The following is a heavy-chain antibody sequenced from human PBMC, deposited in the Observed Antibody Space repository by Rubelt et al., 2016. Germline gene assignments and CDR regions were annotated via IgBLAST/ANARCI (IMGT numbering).Heavy chain of an antibody. D-gene: IGHD3-10*01. CDR1: GGSISSSSYY. Sequence: QLQLQESGPGLVKPSETLSLTCTVSGGSISSSSYYWGWIRQPPGKGLEWIGSIYYSGSTYYNPSLKSRVTISVDTSKNQFSLKLSSVTVADTAVYYCARDLGVLGATSIWFDPWGQGTLVTVSS. CDR3: ARDLGVLGATSIWFDP. V-gene: IGHV4-39*07. J-gene: IGHJ5*02. CDR2: IYYSGST.